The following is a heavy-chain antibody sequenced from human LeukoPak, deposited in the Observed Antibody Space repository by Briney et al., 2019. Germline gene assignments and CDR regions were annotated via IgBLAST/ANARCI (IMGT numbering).Heavy chain of an antibody. CDR1: GFSFTGYY. CDR2: MYFNSGAT. J-gene: IGHJ3*01. Sequence: ASVGVSCKASGFSFTGYYVQWLRQAPGQGLEWVGWMYFNSGATRYAPKFQDRVTMTRDTSISTAYMELSSLRADDTAMYFCAREGSSGQDWYAFDVWGQETMVTVSS. V-gene: IGHV1-2*02. CDR3: AREGSSGQDWYAFDV. D-gene: IGHD5-12*01.